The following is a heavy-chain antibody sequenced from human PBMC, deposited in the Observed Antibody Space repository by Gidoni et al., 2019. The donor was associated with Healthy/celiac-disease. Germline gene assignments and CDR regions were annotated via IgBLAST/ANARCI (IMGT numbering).Heavy chain of an antibody. Sequence: QVQLVQSGAEVKKPGSAVKVSCQASGGTFSSYAISWVRQAPGQWLEWMGGIIPLFGTANCAQKCQGRVTITADESTSTAYMELSSLRSEDTAVYYCAVSSGYYGAFDIWGQGTMVTVSS. CDR3: AVSSGYYGAFDI. CDR2: IIPLFGTA. CDR1: GGTFSSYA. V-gene: IGHV1-69*01. D-gene: IGHD3-22*01. J-gene: IGHJ3*02.